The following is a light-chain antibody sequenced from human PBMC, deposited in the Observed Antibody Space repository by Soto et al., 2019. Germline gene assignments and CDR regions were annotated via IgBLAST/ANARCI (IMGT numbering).Light chain of an antibody. CDR1: QGISSY. CDR2: AAS. CDR3: QQYYSYPLT. J-gene: IGKJ1*01. Sequence: AIRMTQSPSSLSASTGDRVTITCRASQGISSYLAWYQQKPGKAPKLLIYAASTLQSGVPSRFSGSGSGTDFTLTISCLQSEDFATYYFQQYYSYPLTFGQVTKVEIK. V-gene: IGKV1-8*01.